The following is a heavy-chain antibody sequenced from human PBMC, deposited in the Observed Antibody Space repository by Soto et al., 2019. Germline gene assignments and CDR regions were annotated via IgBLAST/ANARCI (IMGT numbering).Heavy chain of an antibody. CDR1: GGSFSGYY. Sequence: SETLSLTCAVYGGSFSGYYWSWIRQPPGKGLEWIGEINHSGSTNYNPSLKSRVTISVDTSKNQFSLKLSSVTAADTAVYYCARYAPDLLPSCYFDYWGQGTLVTVSS. CDR2: INHSGST. CDR3: ARYAPDLLPSCYFDY. J-gene: IGHJ4*02. D-gene: IGHD2-15*01. V-gene: IGHV4-34*01.